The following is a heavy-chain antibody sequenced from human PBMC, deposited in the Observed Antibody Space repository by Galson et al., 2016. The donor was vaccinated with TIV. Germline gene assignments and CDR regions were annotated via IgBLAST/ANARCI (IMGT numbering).Heavy chain of an antibody. D-gene: IGHD2/OR15-2a*01. V-gene: IGHV3-30*02. CDR2: TRNDGRDR. Sequence: SLRLSCATSGFTFRNYGMHWVRQSPGRGREFVAFTRNDGRDRYFADSVKGRFTISRETSKNTLYLHMNSLRPEDTAVYYCAKEPFYGRSSKKIKCHFDYWGQGTLVTVSS. CDR3: AKEPFYGRSSKKIKCHFDY. CDR1: GFTFRNYG. J-gene: IGHJ4*02.